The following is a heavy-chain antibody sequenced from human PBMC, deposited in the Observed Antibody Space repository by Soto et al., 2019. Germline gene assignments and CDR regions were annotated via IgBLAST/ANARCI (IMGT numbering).Heavy chain of an antibody. Sequence: QVQLVESGGGVVQPGRSLRLSCAASGFTFSSYGMHWVRQAPGKGLEWVAVIWYDGSNKYYADSVKGRFTISRDNSKNTLYLQMNSLRAEDTAVYYCARGVDSRGIIGYWGQGTLVTVSS. J-gene: IGHJ4*02. V-gene: IGHV3-33*01. D-gene: IGHD3-22*01. CDR2: IWYDGSNK. CDR3: ARGVDSRGIIGY. CDR1: GFTFSSYG.